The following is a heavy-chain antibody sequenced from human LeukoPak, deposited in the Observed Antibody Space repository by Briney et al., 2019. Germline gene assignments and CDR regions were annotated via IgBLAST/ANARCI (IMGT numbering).Heavy chain of an antibody. CDR3: AGDVLLGDGDSGSTQALGI. J-gene: IGHJ3*02. V-gene: IGHV4-34*01. CDR1: GGSFSSYY. CDR2: INHSGST. D-gene: IGHD6-6*01. Sequence: SETLSLTCAVYGGSFSSYYWSWFRQPPGKELEWIGEINHSGSTNYNPSLKSRVTISLDTSKNQFSLKLSSVTAADTAVYYCAGDVLLGDGDSGSTQALGIWGQGTMGTVSS.